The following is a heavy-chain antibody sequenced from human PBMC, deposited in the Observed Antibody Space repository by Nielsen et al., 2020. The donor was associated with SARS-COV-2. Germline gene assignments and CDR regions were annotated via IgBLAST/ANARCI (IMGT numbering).Heavy chain of an antibody. Sequence: VKVSCQASGYTFTNYYMHWVRQAPGQGLEWMGIINTSDGSTTYAQKFQGRVTMTRDTSTRTVYMELRSLRSEDTAVYYCARDDTVTMYYYSYYGMDVWGQGTTVTVSS. CDR1: GYTFTNYY. V-gene: IGHV1-46*01. CDR2: INTSDGST. D-gene: IGHD4-17*01. J-gene: IGHJ6*02. CDR3: ARDDTVTMYYYSYYGMDV.